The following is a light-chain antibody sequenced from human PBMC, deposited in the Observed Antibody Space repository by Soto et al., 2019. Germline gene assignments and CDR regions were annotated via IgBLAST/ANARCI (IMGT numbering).Light chain of an antibody. Sequence: DIQMTQSPSTLSASVGDRVIITCRASQTISTWLAWYQQKPGKAPKLLMYGASNLESGVPSRFSGSGSGTEFTLVISSVQPDDFATYYCQQYNGNWWTFGQGTKVEIK. CDR3: QQYNGNWWT. CDR2: GAS. V-gene: IGKV1-5*03. J-gene: IGKJ1*01. CDR1: QTISTW.